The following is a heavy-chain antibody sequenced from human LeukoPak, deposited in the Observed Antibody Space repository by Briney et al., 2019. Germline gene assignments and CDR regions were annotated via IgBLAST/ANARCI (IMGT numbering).Heavy chain of an antibody. Sequence: ASVKVSCKASGYTFTSYGISWVRQAPGQGLEWMGWISAYNGNTNYAQKLQGRVTITADESTSTAYMELSSLRSEDTAVYYCARDKRITIFGVVIIRAFDIWGQGTMVTVSS. D-gene: IGHD3-3*01. CDR3: ARDKRITIFGVVIIRAFDI. V-gene: IGHV1-18*01. CDR1: GYTFTSYG. CDR2: ISAYNGNT. J-gene: IGHJ3*02.